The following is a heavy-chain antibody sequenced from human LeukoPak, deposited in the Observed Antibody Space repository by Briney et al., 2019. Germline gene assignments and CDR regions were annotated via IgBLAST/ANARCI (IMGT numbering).Heavy chain of an antibody. CDR2: IYYRGST. J-gene: IGHJ3*02. CDR1: GGSISSTIYY. V-gene: IGHV4-39*07. Sequence: SETLSLTCTVSGGSISSTIYYWGWIRQPPGKGLEWIGSIYYRGSTYYNPSLKSRVAISVDTSKNQFSLKLSSVTAADTAVYYCARDGDGYTYDAFDIWGQGTMVTVSS. D-gene: IGHD5-24*01. CDR3: ARDGDGYTYDAFDI.